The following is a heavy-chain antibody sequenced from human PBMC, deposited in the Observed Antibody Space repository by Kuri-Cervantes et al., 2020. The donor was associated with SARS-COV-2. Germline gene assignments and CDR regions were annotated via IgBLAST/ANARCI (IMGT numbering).Heavy chain of an antibody. CDR3: ARVGIVVVPAAEATFDY. V-gene: IGHV4-38-2*01. J-gene: IGHJ4*02. Sequence: GSLRLSCAVSGYPISSGYYWGWIRQPPGKGLEWIGSIYHSGSTYYNPSLKSRVTISVDTSKNQFSLKLSSVTAADTAVYYCARVGIVVVPAAEATFDYWGQGTLVTVSS. CDR1: GYPISSGYY. D-gene: IGHD2-2*03. CDR2: IYHSGST.